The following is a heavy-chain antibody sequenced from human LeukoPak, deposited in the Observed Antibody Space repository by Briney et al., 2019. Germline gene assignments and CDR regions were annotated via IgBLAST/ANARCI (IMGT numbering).Heavy chain of an antibody. CDR3: ARSRGDY. V-gene: IGHV3-7*01. CDR1: GFTFSRYW. Sequence: GGSLRLSCAASGFTFSRYWMSWVRQAPGKGLEWVANIKQDGSEKYYVDSVKGRFTISRDNAKNSLYLQMNSLRAEDTAVYYCARSRGDYWGQGTLVTVSS. J-gene: IGHJ4*02. CDR2: IKQDGSEK. D-gene: IGHD3-10*01.